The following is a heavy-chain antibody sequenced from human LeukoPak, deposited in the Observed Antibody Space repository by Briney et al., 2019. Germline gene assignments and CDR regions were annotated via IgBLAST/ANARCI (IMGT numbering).Heavy chain of an antibody. CDR3: ARGVKWLRYLDY. CDR1: GYTFTSYD. CDR2: MNPNSGNT. J-gene: IGHJ4*02. D-gene: IGHD5-12*01. Sequence: ASVKVSCKASGYTFTSYDINWVRQATGQGLEWMGWMNPNSGNTGYAQKFQGRVTMTRNTSISTAYMELSSLRSEDTAVYYCARGVKWLRYLDYWGQGTLVTVSS. V-gene: IGHV1-8*01.